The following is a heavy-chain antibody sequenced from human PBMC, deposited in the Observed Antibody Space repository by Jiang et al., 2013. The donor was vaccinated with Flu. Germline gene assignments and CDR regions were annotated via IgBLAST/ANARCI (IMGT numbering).Heavy chain of an antibody. D-gene: IGHD2-15*01. CDR3: AKVRGIVVVVAAIFDY. V-gene: IGHV3-23*01. Sequence: VQLLESGGGLVQPGGSLRLSCAASGFTFSSYAMSWVRQAPGKGLEWVSAISGSGGSTYYADSVKGRFTISRDNSKNTLYLQMNSLRAEDTAVYYCAKVRGIVVVVAAIFDYWGQGTLVTVSS. CDR1: GFTFSSYA. CDR2: ISGSGGST. J-gene: IGHJ4*02.